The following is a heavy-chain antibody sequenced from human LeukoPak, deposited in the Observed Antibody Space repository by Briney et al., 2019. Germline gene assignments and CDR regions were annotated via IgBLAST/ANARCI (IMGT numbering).Heavy chain of an antibody. CDR3: QRITIFGVIIDFDY. CDR1: GYAFSSYG. CDR2: ISVNNGNT. Sequence: ASVKVSCKACGYAFSSYGISWVRQAPGQGLEWMGWISVNNGNTHYAQKFQGRVTMTTDTSTSTAYMEVRSLRSDDTAVYYCQRITIFGVIIDFDYWGQGSLVTVSS. J-gene: IGHJ4*02. V-gene: IGHV1-18*01. D-gene: IGHD3-3*01.